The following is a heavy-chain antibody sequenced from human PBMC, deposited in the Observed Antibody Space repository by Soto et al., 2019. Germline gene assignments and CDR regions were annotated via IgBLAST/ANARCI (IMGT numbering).Heavy chain of an antibody. Sequence: QVQLVQSGGEVKKSGASVKVSCKASGYMFVNYAVYWVRQAPGQGLEWVGIISPRDGTTIYALKFQGRVTMTRDTSTSTLYMEMNSMRYEVTAVYYCVRGGGTLDYWGQGTLVTVSS. J-gene: IGHJ4*02. CDR1: GYMFVNYA. CDR2: ISPRDGTT. V-gene: IGHV1-46*01. CDR3: VRGGGTLDY.